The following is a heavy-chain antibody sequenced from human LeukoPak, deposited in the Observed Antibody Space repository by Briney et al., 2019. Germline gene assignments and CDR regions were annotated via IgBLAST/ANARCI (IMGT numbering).Heavy chain of an antibody. V-gene: IGHV1-2*02. Sequence: GASVKVSCKASGYTFTGYYMHWVRQAPGQGLEWMGWINPNSGGTNYAQKFQGRVTMTRDTSISTAYMELSRLTSDDTAVFYCVRFSGSSNFDSWGQGTLVTVSS. CDR3: VRFSGSSNFDS. CDR1: GYTFTGYY. D-gene: IGHD1-26*01. CDR2: INPNSGGT. J-gene: IGHJ4*02.